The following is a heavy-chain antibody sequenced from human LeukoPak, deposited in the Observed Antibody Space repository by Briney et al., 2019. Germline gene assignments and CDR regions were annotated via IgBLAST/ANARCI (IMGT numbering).Heavy chain of an antibody. J-gene: IGHJ6*03. Sequence: GGSLRLSCAASGFTFRSHWMHWVRQAPGKGLIWVSRIDGDESATYYGDSVKGRFTISRDNAKNSLYLQMNSLRAEDTAVYYCARAHLYYDFWSGYTYYYYYYMDVWGKGTTVTVSS. CDR2: IDGDESAT. CDR3: ARAHLYYDFWSGYTYYYYYYMDV. D-gene: IGHD3-3*01. CDR1: GFTFRSHW. V-gene: IGHV3-74*01.